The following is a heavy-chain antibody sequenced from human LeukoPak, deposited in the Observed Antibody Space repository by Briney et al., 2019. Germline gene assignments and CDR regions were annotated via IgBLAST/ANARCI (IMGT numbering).Heavy chain of an antibody. J-gene: IGHJ4*02. CDR2: ISYDGSNK. CDR1: GFTFSRCA. V-gene: IGHV3-30*18. D-gene: IGHD2-2*01. Sequence: PGRSLRLSCAASGFTFSRCAMHWVRQAPGKGLEWVAVISYDGSNKYYADSVKGRFTISRDNSKNTLYLQMNSLRAEDTAVYYCANREYHLPALYWGQGTLVTVSS. CDR3: ANREYHLPALY.